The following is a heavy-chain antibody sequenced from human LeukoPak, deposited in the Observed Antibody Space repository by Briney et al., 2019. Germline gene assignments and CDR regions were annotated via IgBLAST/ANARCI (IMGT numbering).Heavy chain of an antibody. J-gene: IGHJ4*02. Sequence: SGGSLRLSCAASGFTFSSYEMNWVRQAPGKGLEWVSYISSSGSTIYYADSVKGRFTISRDNAKNSLYLQMNSLRAEDTAVYYCARDLAVVAATLAYYWGQGTLVTVSS. D-gene: IGHD2-15*01. CDR1: GFTFSSYE. CDR3: ARDLAVVAATLAYY. V-gene: IGHV3-48*03. CDR2: ISSSGSTI.